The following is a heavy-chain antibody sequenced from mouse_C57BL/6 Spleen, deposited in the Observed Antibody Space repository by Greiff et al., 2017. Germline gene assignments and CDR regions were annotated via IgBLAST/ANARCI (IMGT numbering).Heavy chain of an antibody. CDR2: ISDGGSYT. V-gene: IGHV5-4*01. CDR1: GFTFSSYA. CDR3: ARDPVYYGYSYWYFDV. J-gene: IGHJ1*03. D-gene: IGHD2-2*01. Sequence: EVKLVESGGGLVKPGGSLKLSCAASGFTFSSYAMSWVRQTPEKRLEWVATISDGGSYTYYPDNGKGRFTISRDNAKNNLYLQMRHLKSEDTAMYYCARDPVYYGYSYWYFDVWGTGTTVTVSS.